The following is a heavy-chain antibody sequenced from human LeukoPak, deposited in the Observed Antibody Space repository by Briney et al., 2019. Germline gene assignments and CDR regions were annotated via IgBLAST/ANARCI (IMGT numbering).Heavy chain of an antibody. CDR2: ISSSSSYI. CDR1: GFTFSSYS. Sequence: GGSLTLSCAASGFTFSSYSMNWVRQAPGKGLEWVSSISSSSSYIYYADSVKGRFTISRDNAKNSLYLQMNSLRAEDTAVYYCATAVGNYVPYYFYYWGQGTLVTVSS. V-gene: IGHV3-21*01. D-gene: IGHD1-7*01. J-gene: IGHJ4*02. CDR3: ATAVGNYVPYYFYY.